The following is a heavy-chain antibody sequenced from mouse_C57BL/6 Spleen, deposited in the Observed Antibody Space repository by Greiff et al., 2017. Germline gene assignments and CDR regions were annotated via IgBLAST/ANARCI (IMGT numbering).Heavy chain of an antibody. J-gene: IGHJ4*01. D-gene: IGHD1-1*01. V-gene: IGHV5-17*01. CDR1: GFTFSDYG. Sequence: DVMLVESGGGLVKPGGSLKLSCAASGFTFSDYGMHWVRQAPEKGLAWVAYISSGSSTIYYADKVKGRYTFSRDTAKNTLFLQMTSLRSEDTAMYYCARPLHCYGSNMDDWGQGTSVTVSS. CDR3: ARPLHCYGSNMDD. CDR2: ISSGSSTI.